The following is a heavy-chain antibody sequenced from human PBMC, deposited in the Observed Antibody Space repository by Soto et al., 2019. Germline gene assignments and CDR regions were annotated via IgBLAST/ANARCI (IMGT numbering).Heavy chain of an antibody. CDR3: ARGHGLRYFDWLLDY. J-gene: IGHJ4*02. CDR1: GGTFSSYA. V-gene: IGHV1-69*13. D-gene: IGHD3-9*01. CDR2: IIPIFGTA. Sequence: ASVKVSRKASGGTFSSYAISWVRQAPGQGLEWMGGIIPIFGTANYAQKFQGRVTITADESTSTAYMELSSLRSEDTAVYYCARGHGLRYFDWLLDYWGQGTLVTVSS.